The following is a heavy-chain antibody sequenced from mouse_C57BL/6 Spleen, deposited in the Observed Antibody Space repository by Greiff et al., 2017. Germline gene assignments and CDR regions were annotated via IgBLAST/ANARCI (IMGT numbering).Heavy chain of an antibody. Sequence: QVQLKQPGAELVMPGASVKLSCKASGYTFTSYWMHWVKQRPGQGLEWIGEIDPSDSYTNYNQKFKGKSTLTVDNSSSTAYMQLSSLTSEDSAVYYCARRSRHYFGSSHWYFDVWGTGTTVTVSS. CDR1: GYTFTSYW. V-gene: IGHV1-69*01. CDR2: IDPSDSYT. CDR3: ARRSRHYFGSSHWYFDV. D-gene: IGHD1-1*01. J-gene: IGHJ1*03.